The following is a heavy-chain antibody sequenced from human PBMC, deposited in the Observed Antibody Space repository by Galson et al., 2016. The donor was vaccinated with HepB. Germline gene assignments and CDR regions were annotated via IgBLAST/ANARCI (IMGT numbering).Heavy chain of an antibody. D-gene: IGHD3-3*01. J-gene: IGHJ6*02. Sequence: LRLSCAASGITFSDSYMTWIRQAPGKGLEWLSYISSSGTTIYYADSVKGRFTISRDNAKNSLYLQMNSLRAEDTAVYYCARVMVDYHYWSNKPKHYYSGMDVWGQGTTVTVSS. V-gene: IGHV3-11*01. CDR3: ARVMVDYHYWSNKPKHYYSGMDV. CDR2: ISSSGTTI. CDR1: GITFSDSY.